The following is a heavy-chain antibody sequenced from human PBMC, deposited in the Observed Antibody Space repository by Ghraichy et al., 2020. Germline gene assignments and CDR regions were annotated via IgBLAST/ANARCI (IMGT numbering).Heavy chain of an antibody. J-gene: IGHJ4*02. V-gene: IGHV3-48*02. CDR2: ISTTSDII. D-gene: IGHD3/OR15-3a*01. CDR3: ARDVDFSFDY. CDR1: GFTFSSYS. Sequence: GGSLRLSCAASGFTFSSYSMTWVRQAPGKGLECISYISTTSDIIYYTDSVMGRFTISRDTAKNSLYLQLNSLRDEDTAVYYCARDVDFSFDYWGQGALVTVSS.